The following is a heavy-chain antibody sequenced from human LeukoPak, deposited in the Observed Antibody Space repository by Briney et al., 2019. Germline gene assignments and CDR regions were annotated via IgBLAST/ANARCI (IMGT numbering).Heavy chain of an antibody. CDR3: ARDWTPYYYDSNGSSGYFDY. V-gene: IGHV1-69*05. CDR1: GGTFSSYA. Sequence: GSSVKVSCKASGGTFSSYAISWVRQAPGQGLEWMGRIIPIFGTANYAQKFQGRVTITTDESTSTAYMELSSLRSEDTAVYYCARDWTPYYYDSNGSSGYFDYWGQGTLVTVSS. D-gene: IGHD3-22*01. CDR2: IIPIFGTA. J-gene: IGHJ4*02.